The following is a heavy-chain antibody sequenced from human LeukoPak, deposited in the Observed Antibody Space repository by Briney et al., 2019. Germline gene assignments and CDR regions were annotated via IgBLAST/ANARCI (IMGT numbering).Heavy chain of an antibody. CDR2: VYPADSDT. CDR1: GYRFNNYW. J-gene: IGHJ3*02. Sequence: GEALKTSCKGSGYRFNNYWIGWGRQMPGKGLEWMGIVYPADSDTKYSRSFQGQVITLVDKSISTADLQRRSLKDAEPAMSFCWRKLYSYSSWPLPSDAFAIWGQGTMVTVSS. CDR3: WRKLYSYSSWPLPSDAFAI. D-gene: IGHD6-6*01. V-gene: IGHV5-51*01.